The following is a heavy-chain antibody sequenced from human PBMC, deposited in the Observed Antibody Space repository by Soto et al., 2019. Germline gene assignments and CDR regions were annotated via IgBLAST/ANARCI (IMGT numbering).Heavy chain of an antibody. V-gene: IGHV4-34*01. Sequence: PSETLSLTCAVYGGSFSGYYWTWIRQPPGKGLEWIGEITHSGSTNYNPSLKSRVTISVDTSKNQFSLNLNSVTAADTAVYYCARSSVRGWSYWGQGTLGTVSS. CDR1: GGSFSGYY. J-gene: IGHJ4*02. CDR3: ARSSVRGWSY. CDR2: ITHSGST. D-gene: IGHD3-10*02.